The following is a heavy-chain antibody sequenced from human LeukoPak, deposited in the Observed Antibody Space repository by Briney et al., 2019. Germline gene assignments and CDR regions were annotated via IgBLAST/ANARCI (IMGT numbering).Heavy chain of an antibody. V-gene: IGHV1-2*02. Sequence: GASVKVSCKASGYTFTGYYMHWVRQAPGQGLEWMGWINPNSGGTNYAQKFQGRVTMTRDTSISTAYMELSRLRSDDTAVYYCATHYYYDSSGYFDPWGQGTLVTVSS. J-gene: IGHJ5*02. CDR1: GYTFTGYY. D-gene: IGHD3-22*01. CDR2: INPNSGGT. CDR3: ATHYYYDSSGYFDP.